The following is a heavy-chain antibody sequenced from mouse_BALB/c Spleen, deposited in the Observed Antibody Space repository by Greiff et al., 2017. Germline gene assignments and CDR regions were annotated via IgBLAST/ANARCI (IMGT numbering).Heavy chain of an antibody. CDR2: ISYSGST. V-gene: IGHV3-2*02. D-gene: IGHD2-1*01. CDR3: ARGGNYYAMDY. CDR1: GYSITSDYA. J-gene: IGHJ4*01. Sequence: ESGPGLVKPSQSLSLTCTVTGYSITSDYAWNWIRQFPGNKLEWMGYISYSGSTSYNPSLKSRISITRDKSKNQFFLQLNSVTTEDTATYYCARGGNYYAMDYWGQGTSVTVSS.